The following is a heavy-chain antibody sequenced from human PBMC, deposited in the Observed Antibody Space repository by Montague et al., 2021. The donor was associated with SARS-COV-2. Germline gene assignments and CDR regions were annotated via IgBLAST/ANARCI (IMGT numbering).Heavy chain of an antibody. J-gene: IGHJ4*02. Sequence: SETLSLTCAVYGGSFSGYYWSWIRQPPGKALEWIGEINHSGSTNYNPSLKSRVTMSVDTSKNQFSLKLSSVTAADTAVYYCASLISGYYYDSSGYYSWGKGTLVTVAS. CDR2: INHSGST. CDR1: GGSFSGYY. CDR3: ASLISGYYYDSSGYYS. V-gene: IGHV4-34*01. D-gene: IGHD3-22*01.